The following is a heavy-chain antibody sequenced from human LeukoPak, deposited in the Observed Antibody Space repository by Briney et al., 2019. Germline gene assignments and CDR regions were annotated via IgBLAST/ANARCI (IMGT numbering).Heavy chain of an antibody. CDR1: GGSFSGYY. Sequence: PSETLSLTCAVYGGSFSGYYWSWIRQPPGKGLEWIGEINHSGSTNYNPSLKSRVTISVDTSKNQFSLKLSSVTAADTAVYYCASSSTRSLFDYWGQGTLATVSS. J-gene: IGHJ4*02. CDR2: INHSGST. V-gene: IGHV4-34*01. CDR3: ASSSTRSLFDY. D-gene: IGHD2-2*01.